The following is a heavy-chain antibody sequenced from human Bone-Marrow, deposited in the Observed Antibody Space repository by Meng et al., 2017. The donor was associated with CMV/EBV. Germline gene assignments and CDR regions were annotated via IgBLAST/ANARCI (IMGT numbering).Heavy chain of an antibody. J-gene: IGHJ4*02. Sequence: SCKASGYTLSHYWMHWVRQAPGKGLEWVANIKQDGSEKYYVDSVKGRFTISRDNSKNTLYLQMNSLRAEDTAVYYCAKASMTTVTLPFDYWGQGTLVTVSS. CDR2: IKQDGSEK. CDR1: GYTLSHYW. V-gene: IGHV3-7*03. D-gene: IGHD4-17*01. CDR3: AKASMTTVTLPFDY.